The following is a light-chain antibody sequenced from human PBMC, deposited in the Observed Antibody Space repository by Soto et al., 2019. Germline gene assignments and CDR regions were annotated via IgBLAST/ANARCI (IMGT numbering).Light chain of an antibody. CDR1: SSSIGAGFD. V-gene: IGLV1-40*01. CDR2: GTT. J-gene: IGLJ1*01. Sequence: QSVLAQPPSVCGAPGQRVTISCTGSSSSIGAGFDVHWFQHFPGTAPKLLIYGTTNRPSGVPDRFSGSKSGASASLAITGLQAEDEADYYCQSYDPSLGGYYVFGTGTKVTVL. CDR3: QSYDPSLGGYYV.